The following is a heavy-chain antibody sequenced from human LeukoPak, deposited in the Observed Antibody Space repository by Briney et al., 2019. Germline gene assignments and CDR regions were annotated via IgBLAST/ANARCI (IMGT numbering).Heavy chain of an antibody. J-gene: IGHJ4*02. D-gene: IGHD6-13*01. CDR2: MDSSGDYT. CDR1: GFTFSTHA. Sequence: GGSLRLSCAASGFTFSTHAMTWVRQAPGEGLEWVSSMDSSGDYTFYADSVKGRFTIPRDNSKDTLYLQLSGLRAEDTAIYYCGKEFSSGWFFWGQGTLVSVSS. V-gene: IGHV3-23*01. CDR3: GKEFSSGWFF.